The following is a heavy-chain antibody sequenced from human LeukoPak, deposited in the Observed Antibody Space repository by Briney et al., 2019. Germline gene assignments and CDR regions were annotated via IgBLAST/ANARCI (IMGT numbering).Heavy chain of an antibody. CDR3: ARDIDSSFYHRFDP. CDR2: IHYSGST. CDR1: GDSISGYY. D-gene: IGHD3-22*01. V-gene: IGHV4-59*01. J-gene: IGHJ5*02. Sequence: SETLSLTCTVSGDSISGYYWSWIRQPPGKGLEWIGHIHYSGSTNYNPSLKSRVTISLETSKNQFSLKLSSVTAADRAVYYCARDIDSSFYHRFDPWGQGTLVTVSS.